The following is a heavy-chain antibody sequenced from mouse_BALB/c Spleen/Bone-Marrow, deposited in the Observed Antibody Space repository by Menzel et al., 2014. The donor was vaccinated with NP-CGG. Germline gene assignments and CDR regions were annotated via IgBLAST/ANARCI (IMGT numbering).Heavy chain of an antibody. V-gene: IGHV1S22*01. Sequence: SGSELARPGASVKLSCKASGYTFTSYWMHWVKQRPGQGLEWIGNIYPGSGSTNYDEKFKSKATLTVDTSSSTAYMQRSSLTSEDSAVYYCTPRLRYWGQGTTLTFSS. CDR3: TPRLRY. CDR2: IYPGSGST. CDR1: GYTFTSYW. D-gene: IGHD1-2*01. J-gene: IGHJ2*01.